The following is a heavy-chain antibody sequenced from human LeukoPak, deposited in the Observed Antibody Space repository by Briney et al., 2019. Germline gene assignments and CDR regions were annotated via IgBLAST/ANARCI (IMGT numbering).Heavy chain of an antibody. D-gene: IGHD4-11*01. V-gene: IGHV4-34*01. CDR1: GFTFSSYA. CDR3: ARRPKLNDYRRNWFDP. J-gene: IGHJ5*02. Sequence: GSLRLSCAASGFTFSSYAMSWVRQAPGKGLEWIGEINHSGSTNYNPSLKSRVTISVDMSKNQISLRLSSVTAADTAVYYCARRPKLNDYRRNWFDPWGQGTLVTVSS. CDR2: INHSGST.